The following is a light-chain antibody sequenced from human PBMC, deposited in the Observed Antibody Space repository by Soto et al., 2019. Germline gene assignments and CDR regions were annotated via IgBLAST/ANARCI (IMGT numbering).Light chain of an antibody. J-gene: IGLJ1*01. CDR2: EVS. V-gene: IGLV2-14*01. Sequence: QAVVTQPASVSGSPGQSITISCTGTSSDVGGYNYVSWYQQHPGKAPKLMISEVSNRPSGVSNRFSGSKSGNTASLTISGLQAEDEADYYCSSYTKNSTHVFGTGTKLTVL. CDR1: SSDVGGYNY. CDR3: SSYTKNSTHV.